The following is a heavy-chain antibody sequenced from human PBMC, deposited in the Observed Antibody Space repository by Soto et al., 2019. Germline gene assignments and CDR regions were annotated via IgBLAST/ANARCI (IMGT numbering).Heavy chain of an antibody. D-gene: IGHD1-26*01. CDR2: IYTSGSA. J-gene: IGHJ4*02. CDR1: GGSINFYY. V-gene: IGHV4-4*07. Sequence: QVQLQESGPGLAKPSETLSLTCTVSGGSINFYYWSWIRQPAGKGLEWIGRIYTSGSANYNPSLKSRVTMSVDTSKNQLSLKLRSVTAADSAIYYCTRDRSEGSGRYFWVDSWGQGILVTVSS. CDR3: TRDRSEGSGRYFWVDS.